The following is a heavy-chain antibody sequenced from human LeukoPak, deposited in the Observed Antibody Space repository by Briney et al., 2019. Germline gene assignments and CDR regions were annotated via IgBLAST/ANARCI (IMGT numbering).Heavy chain of an antibody. Sequence: PGGSLRLSCAASGFTFSTYSMNWVRQAPGKGLEWLSYIDSGTTTIYYADSVKGRFTISRDNAENSLYLQMNSLRAEDTAVYYCASSGYCISGSCSEQYYYYALDVWGQGTTVTVSS. CDR2: IDSGTTTI. J-gene: IGHJ6*02. CDR3: ASSGYCISGSCSEQYYYYALDV. D-gene: IGHD2-15*01. V-gene: IGHV3-48*04. CDR1: GFTFSTYS.